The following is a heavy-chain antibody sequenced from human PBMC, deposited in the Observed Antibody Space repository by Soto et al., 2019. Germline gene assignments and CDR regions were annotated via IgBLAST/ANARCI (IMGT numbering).Heavy chain of an antibody. CDR1: GYTFTRYY. Sequence: ASVKVSCKASGYTFTRYYINWVRQATGQGFEWMGWMNPNSGNTGYAQKFQGRVTMTRNTSISTAYMELSSLRSEDTAVYYCARGRTVLRFLEWLDAGDYWGQGTLVTVSS. D-gene: IGHD3-3*01. V-gene: IGHV1-8*01. CDR2: MNPNSGNT. CDR3: ARGRTVLRFLEWLDAGDY. J-gene: IGHJ4*02.